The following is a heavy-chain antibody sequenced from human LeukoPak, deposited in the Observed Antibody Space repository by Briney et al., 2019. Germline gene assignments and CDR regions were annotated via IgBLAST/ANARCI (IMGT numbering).Heavy chain of an antibody. CDR2: ISWNSGSI. V-gene: IGHV3-9*01. J-gene: IGHJ4*02. D-gene: IGHD6-19*01. CDR3: AKEAYSSGWYYFDY. CDR1: GFTFDDCA. Sequence: GGSLRLSCAASGFTFDDCAMYWVRQAPGKGLEWVSGISWNSGSIGYADSVKGRFTISRDNAKNSLYLQMNSLRAEDTALYYCAKEAYSSGWYYFDYWGQGTLVTVSS.